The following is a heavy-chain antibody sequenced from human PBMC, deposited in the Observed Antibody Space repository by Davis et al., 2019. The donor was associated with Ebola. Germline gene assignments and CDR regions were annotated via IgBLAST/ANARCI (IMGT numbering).Heavy chain of an antibody. Sequence: SVKVSCKASGGTFSNNAINWVRQAPGQGLEWMGAIIPFFGVANYAQKFQGLVAITADESTSSAFLELNSLHQGPIGLPPGTLLQEHLWG. J-gene: IGHJ6*01. CDR1: GGTFSNNA. CDR2: IIPFFGVA. CDR3: TLLQEHL. V-gene: IGHV1-69*13.